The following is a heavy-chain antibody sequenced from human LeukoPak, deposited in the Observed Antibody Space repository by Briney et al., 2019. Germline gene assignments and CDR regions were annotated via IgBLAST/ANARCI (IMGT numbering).Heavy chain of an antibody. CDR2: IIPILGIA. CDR3: ARDLYSGHEGNAFDI. V-gene: IGHV1-69*04. Sequence: SVTVSCTASGGTFSIYAITWVRQAPGQGQEWMGRIIPILGIANYAQKFQGRVTIIADKSTSTAYMELSSLRSEDTAVYYCARDLYSGHEGNAFDIWGQGTMVTVSS. CDR1: GGTFSIYA. D-gene: IGHD5-12*01. J-gene: IGHJ3*02.